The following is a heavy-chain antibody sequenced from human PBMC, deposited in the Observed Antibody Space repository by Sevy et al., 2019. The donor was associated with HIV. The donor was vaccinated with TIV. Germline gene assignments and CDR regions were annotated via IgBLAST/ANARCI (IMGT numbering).Heavy chain of an antibody. CDR3: ARLPVYYYDSSGYYRYDY. CDR2: IYYSGST. Sequence: SETLSLTCTVSGGSISSSSYYWGWIRQPPGKGLEWIGSIYYSGSTYYNPSLKSRVTISVDTSKNQFPLKLSSVTAADTAVYYCARLPVYYYDSSGYYRYDYWGQGTLVTVSS. J-gene: IGHJ4*02. CDR1: GGSISSSSYY. V-gene: IGHV4-39*01. D-gene: IGHD3-22*01.